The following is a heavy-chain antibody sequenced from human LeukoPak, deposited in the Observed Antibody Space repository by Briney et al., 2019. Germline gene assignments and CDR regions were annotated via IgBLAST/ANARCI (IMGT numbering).Heavy chain of an antibody. Sequence: GGSLRLSCAASGFTFSSHWIYWVRQAPRKGLVWVSRINSDGSTTSYADSVKGRFTVSRDNAKNTLYLQMNSLRAEDTAVYYCTRAQSGGSDYWGQGTLVTVSS. CDR1: GFTFSSHW. CDR2: INSDGSTT. CDR3: TRAQSGGSDY. J-gene: IGHJ4*02. D-gene: IGHD3-16*01. V-gene: IGHV3-74*01.